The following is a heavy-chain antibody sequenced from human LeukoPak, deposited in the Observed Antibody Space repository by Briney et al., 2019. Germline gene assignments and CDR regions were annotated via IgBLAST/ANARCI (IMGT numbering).Heavy chain of an antibody. CDR2: IYNSGST. Sequence: PSETLSLTCTVSGGSISSYYWSWIRQPAGKGLEWIGRIYNSGSTTYNPSLKSRVTMSVDTSKNQFSLKLSSVTAADTAVYYCARHKYSSGWPPEGAFDIWGQGTMVTVSS. D-gene: IGHD6-19*01. CDR3: ARHKYSSGWPPEGAFDI. J-gene: IGHJ3*02. V-gene: IGHV4-4*07. CDR1: GGSISSYY.